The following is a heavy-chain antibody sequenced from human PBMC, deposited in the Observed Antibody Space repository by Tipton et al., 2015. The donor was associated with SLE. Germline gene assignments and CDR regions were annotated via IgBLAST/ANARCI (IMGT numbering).Heavy chain of an antibody. V-gene: IGHV3-33*01. CDR3: VRDRGAFDI. CDR1: GFTFSSYG. J-gene: IGHJ3*02. CDR2: IWYDGSNK. Sequence: SLRLSCAASGFTFSSYGMHWVRQAPGKGLEWVAVIWYDGSNKYYADSVKGRFTISRDNSKNTVYLQMNSLRADDTAVYYCVRDRGAFDIWGQGTMVTVSS. D-gene: IGHD6-25*01.